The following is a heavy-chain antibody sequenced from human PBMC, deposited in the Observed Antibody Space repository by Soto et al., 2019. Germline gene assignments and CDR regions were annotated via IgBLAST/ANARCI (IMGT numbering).Heavy chain of an antibody. CDR1: GFTFSSYW. D-gene: IGHD3-22*01. V-gene: IGHV3-7*01. CDR2: IKEDGSEK. J-gene: IGHJ4*02. CDR3: ARDSVRGYYDSSGYFTALDY. Sequence: LRLSCAASGFTFSSYWMSWVRQGPVNVLEWVANIKEDGSEKYYVDSVKGRFTISRDNAKNSLFLQMNSLRAEDTAVYYCARDSVRGYYDSSGYFTALDYWGQGNLVTVSS.